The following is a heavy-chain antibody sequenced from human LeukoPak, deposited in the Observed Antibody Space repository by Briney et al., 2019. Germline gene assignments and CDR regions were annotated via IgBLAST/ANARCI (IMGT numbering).Heavy chain of an antibody. V-gene: IGHV3-30*04. CDR3: ARSPTIPPPDYYFDY. J-gene: IGHJ4*02. CDR1: GFTFTTYA. Sequence: PGRSLRLSCAASGFTFTTYAMDWVRQAPGKGLEWVAVISYDGSNKYYADSVKGRFTISRDNSKNTVYLQMNSLRAEDTAVYYCARSPTIPPPDYYFDYWGQGTLVTVSS. D-gene: IGHD2-21*01. CDR2: ISYDGSNK.